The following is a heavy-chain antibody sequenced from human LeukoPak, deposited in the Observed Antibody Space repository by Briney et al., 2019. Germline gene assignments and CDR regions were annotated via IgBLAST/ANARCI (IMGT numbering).Heavy chain of an antibody. J-gene: IGHJ4*02. CDR3: ARDPSVTTGFDY. Sequence: GGSLRLSCAASGFTFSSYAMSWVRQAPGKGLEWVSYISSGSTIIYYADSVRGRFTMSRDNAKNSLYLQMNSLRAEDTAVYYCARDPSVTTGFDYWGQGTLVTVSS. CDR2: ISSGSTII. D-gene: IGHD4-17*01. V-gene: IGHV3-48*04. CDR1: GFTFSSYA.